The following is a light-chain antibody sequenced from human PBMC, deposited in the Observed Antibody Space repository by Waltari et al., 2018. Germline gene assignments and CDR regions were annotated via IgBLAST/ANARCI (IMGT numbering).Light chain of an antibody. Sequence: SYDLTHAPSVSVSPGQAATISCSGDKLGVKHVCWYQQKPGHYLLLVTFQDSKRPSGIPERFSGSNSGNTATLTISCTQSLDEADYFCQALDSRTVVFGGGTKLTVL. CDR3: QALDSRTVV. CDR1: KLGVKH. CDR2: QDS. J-gene: IGLJ2*01. V-gene: IGLV3-1*01.